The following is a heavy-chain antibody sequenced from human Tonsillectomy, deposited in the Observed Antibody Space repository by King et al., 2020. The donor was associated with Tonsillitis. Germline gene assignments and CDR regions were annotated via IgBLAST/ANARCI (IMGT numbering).Heavy chain of an antibody. CDR1: GYRFTDFW. CDR2: IYPGDSDT. CDR3: ARPVVRFRAVISDAFDI. Sequence: VQLVESGAEVKKPGESLKISCTGSGYRFTDFWIGWVRQMPGKGLEWMGIIYPGDSDTRYSPSFQGQVTISADKSISTAYLQWSSLKASDTAMYYCARPVVRFRAVISDAFDIWGQGTMVTVSS. J-gene: IGHJ3*02. D-gene: IGHD3-16*02. V-gene: IGHV5-51*01.